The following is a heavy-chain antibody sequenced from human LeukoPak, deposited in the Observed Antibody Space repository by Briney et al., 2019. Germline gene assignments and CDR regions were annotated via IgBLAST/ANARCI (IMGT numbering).Heavy chain of an antibody. Sequence: GGSLRLSCAASGFTFSSYGMHWVRQAPGKGLEWVAVISYDGSNKYYADSVKGRFTISRDNSKNTLYLQMNSLRAEDTAVYYCAKDRGQWLVLYGMDVWGQGTTVT. J-gene: IGHJ6*02. CDR3: AKDRGQWLVLYGMDV. D-gene: IGHD6-19*01. CDR2: ISYDGSNK. V-gene: IGHV3-30*18. CDR1: GFTFSSYG.